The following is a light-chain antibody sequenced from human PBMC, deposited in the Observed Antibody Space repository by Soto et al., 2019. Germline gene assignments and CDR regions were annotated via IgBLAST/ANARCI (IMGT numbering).Light chain of an antibody. CDR1: ESVSTN. V-gene: IGKV3-15*01. J-gene: IGKJ1*01. CDR3: QQYSIWRT. Sequence: EIVMAQSPATLSLSPGEIATVSCRASESVSTNLAWYQQKAGQAPRLLIYGASTRATGIPARFSGSGSGTEFTLTISSLQSEDFAVYYCQQYSIWRTFGQGTKGDIK. CDR2: GAS.